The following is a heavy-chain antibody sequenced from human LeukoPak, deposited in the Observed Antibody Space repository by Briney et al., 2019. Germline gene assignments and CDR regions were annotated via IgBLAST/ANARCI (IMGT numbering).Heavy chain of an antibody. CDR2: INSDGSST. V-gene: IGHV3-74*01. Sequence: PGGSLRLSCAASGFTFSNFWMHWVRQTLGKGLVWVSRINSDGSSTSYAESVKGRFSISRGNAKNTLYLQMNSLRAEDTAVYYCASRGHTSVDWGRGTLVTVSS. CDR1: GFTFSNFW. J-gene: IGHJ4*02. D-gene: IGHD6-25*01. CDR3: ASRGHTSVD.